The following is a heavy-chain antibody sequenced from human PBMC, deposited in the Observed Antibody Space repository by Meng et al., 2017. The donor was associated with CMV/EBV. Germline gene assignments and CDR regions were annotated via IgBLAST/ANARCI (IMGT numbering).Heavy chain of an antibody. Sequence: QLRLRGSGAGPVEPSSTLSLTCSVSCGFFSGFFWTWIREPAGEGLGGIGRIYSTGGTNYNPFFESRVTISLDGSNNQFSLKLNSVTAADTAIYYCARERGDDSGYNFDSWGQGTLVTVSS. CDR1: CGFFSGFF. J-gene: IGHJ4*02. CDR2: IYSTGGT. D-gene: IGHD3-22*01. CDR3: ARERGDDSGYNFDS. V-gene: IGHV4-4*07.